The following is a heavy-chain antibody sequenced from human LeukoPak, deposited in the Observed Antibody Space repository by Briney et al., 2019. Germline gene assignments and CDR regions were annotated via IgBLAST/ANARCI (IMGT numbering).Heavy chain of an antibody. J-gene: IGHJ3*02. D-gene: IGHD6-13*01. CDR3: AREYSSSWYKYAFDM. Sequence: PGGSLRLSCAASGFTFSSYGMSWVRQAPGKGLEWVSAISGSGGSTYYADSVKGRFTISRDNSKNTLYLQMNSLRAEDTAVYYCAREYSSSWYKYAFDMWGQGTMVTVSS. CDR1: GFTFSSYG. CDR2: ISGSGGST. V-gene: IGHV3-23*01.